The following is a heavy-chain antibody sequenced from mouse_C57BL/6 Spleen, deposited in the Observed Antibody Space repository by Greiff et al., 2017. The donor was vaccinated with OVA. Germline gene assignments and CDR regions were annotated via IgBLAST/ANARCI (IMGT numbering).Heavy chain of an antibody. J-gene: IGHJ2*01. CDR1: GYTFTDYN. D-gene: IGHD1-1*01. V-gene: IGHV1-22*01. CDR2: INPNNGGT. Sequence: EVKLVESGPELVKPGASVKMSCKASGYTFTDYNMHWVKQSHGKSLEWIGYINPNNGGTSYNQKFKGKATLTVNKSSSTAYMELRSLTSEDSAVYYCARTYGSSPYFDYWGQGTTLTVSS. CDR3: ARTYGSSPYFDY.